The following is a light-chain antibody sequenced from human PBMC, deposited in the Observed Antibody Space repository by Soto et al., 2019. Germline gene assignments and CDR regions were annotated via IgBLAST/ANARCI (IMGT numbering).Light chain of an antibody. CDR3: QQSYTTPYT. CDR2: GAS. Sequence: DIQMTQSPSSLSASVGDRVTITCRASQSISTYLNWYQQKPGKAPKLLMFGASRLQSGVPSRFSGSGLGTDFTLTISSLQPEDFATYFCQQSYTTPYTFGQGTKLEIK. CDR1: QSISTY. V-gene: IGKV1-39*01. J-gene: IGKJ2*01.